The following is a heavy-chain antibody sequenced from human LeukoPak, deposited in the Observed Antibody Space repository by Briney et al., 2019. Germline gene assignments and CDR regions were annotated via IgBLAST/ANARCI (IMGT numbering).Heavy chain of an antibody. V-gene: IGHV3-11*04. J-gene: IGHJ6*02. D-gene: IGHD4-17*01. CDR1: GFTFSDYY. Sequence: PGGSLRLSCAASGFTFSDYYMSWIRQAPGKGLEWVSYISSSGSTIYYADSVKGRFTISRDNAKNSLYLQMNSLRAEDTAVYYCARDTYYGDYGLGDYYYGMDVWGQGTTVTVSS. CDR2: ISSSGSTI. CDR3: ARDTYYGDYGLGDYYYGMDV.